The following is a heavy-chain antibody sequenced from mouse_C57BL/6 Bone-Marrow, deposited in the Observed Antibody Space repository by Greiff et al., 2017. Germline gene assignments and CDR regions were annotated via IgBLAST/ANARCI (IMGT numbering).Heavy chain of an antibody. Sequence: VQLQQPGAELVKPGASVKMSCKASGYTFTSYWITWVKQRPGQGLEWIGDIYPGRGSTNYNEKLKSKATLTVDTSSSTAYMQLSSLTSEDSAVYYCARRGYGIPCDYWGQGTTLTVSS. V-gene: IGHV1-55*01. CDR1: GYTFTSYW. CDR3: ARRGYGIPCDY. CDR2: IYPGRGST. D-gene: IGHD2-10*02. J-gene: IGHJ2*01.